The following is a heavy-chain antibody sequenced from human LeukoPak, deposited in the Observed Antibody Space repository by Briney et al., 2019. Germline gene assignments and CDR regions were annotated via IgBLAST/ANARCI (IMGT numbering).Heavy chain of an antibody. J-gene: IGHJ4*02. Sequence: PGGSLRLSCAASGFSFSGYWMTWVRQAPGKGLEWVANIKEDGTEKHYVDSVKGRFTISRDNAKNSLYLQMNSLRAEDTAVYYCATTDYGHSYGYDYWGQGTLVTVSS. V-gene: IGHV3-7*01. CDR3: ATTDYGHSYGYDY. D-gene: IGHD5-18*01. CDR2: IKEDGTEK. CDR1: GFSFSGYW.